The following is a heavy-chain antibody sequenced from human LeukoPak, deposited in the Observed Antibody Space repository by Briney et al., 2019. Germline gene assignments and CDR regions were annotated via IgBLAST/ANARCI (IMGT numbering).Heavy chain of an antibody. CDR2: IRYDGSNK. V-gene: IGHV3-30*02. J-gene: IGHJ4*02. Sequence: GGSLRLSCAASGFTFSSYGMHWVRQAPGKGLEWVAFIRYDGSNKYYADSVKGRFTISRDNAKNSLYLQMNSLRAEDTAVYYCARDGNYDFWSGYSQYFDYWGQGTLVTVSS. CDR3: ARDGNYDFWSGYSQYFDY. D-gene: IGHD3-3*01. CDR1: GFTFSSYG.